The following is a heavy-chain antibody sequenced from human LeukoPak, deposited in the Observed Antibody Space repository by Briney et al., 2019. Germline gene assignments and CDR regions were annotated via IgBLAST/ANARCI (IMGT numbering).Heavy chain of an antibody. J-gene: IGHJ4*02. D-gene: IGHD3-22*01. CDR3: AKSPDTSGYYYYFDY. Sequence: SETLSLTCTVSGGSIGNYYWSWIRQPPGKELEWIGYVYYSGRTNYNPSLKSRVTISVDTCKNQYFLKLRTVTAADTAVYYCAKSPDTSGYYYYFDYWGQGTLVTVSS. CDR2: VYYSGRT. CDR1: GGSIGNYY. V-gene: IGHV4-59*08.